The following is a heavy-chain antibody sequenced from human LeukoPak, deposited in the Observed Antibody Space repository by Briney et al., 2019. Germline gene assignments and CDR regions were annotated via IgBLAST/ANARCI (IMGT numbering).Heavy chain of an antibody. Sequence: SETLSLTCTVSGGSITNYYWSWIRQPPGKGLEWIGYIYHSGSTSYNPSLKSRVTISVDTSKNQFSLKLSSVTAADTAVYYCARGDAFQIAVAGTNFDYWGQGTLVTVSS. CDR3: ARGDAFQIAVAGTNFDY. V-gene: IGHV4-59*01. CDR1: GGSITNYY. CDR2: IYHSGST. J-gene: IGHJ4*02. D-gene: IGHD6-19*01.